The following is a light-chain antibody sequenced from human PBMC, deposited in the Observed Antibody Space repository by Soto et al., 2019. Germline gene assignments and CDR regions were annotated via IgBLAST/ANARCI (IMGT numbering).Light chain of an antibody. CDR1: QGISSY. J-gene: IGKJ2*01. CDR3: QQYYSYPHT. V-gene: IGKV1-8*01. CDR2: AAS. Sequence: AIRMTQSPSSFSASTGDRVTITCRASQGISSYLAWYQQKPGKAPKLLIYAASTLQSGVPSRFSGSGSVTDFTLTISCLQSEDLATSYCQQYYSYPHTFGQGTKLEIK.